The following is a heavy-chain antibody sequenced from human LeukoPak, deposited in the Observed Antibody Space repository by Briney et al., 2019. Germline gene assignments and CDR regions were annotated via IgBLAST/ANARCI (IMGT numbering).Heavy chain of an antibody. Sequence: SQTLSLTCTVSGGSISSGSYYWSWIRQPAGKGLEWIGRIYTSGSTNYNPSLKSRVTISVDTSKNQFSLRLSSVTAADTAVYYCARYIAAAGSVDYWGQGTLVTVSS. J-gene: IGHJ4*02. D-gene: IGHD6-13*01. CDR1: GGSISSGSYY. CDR3: ARYIAAAGSVDY. CDR2: IYTSGST. V-gene: IGHV4-61*02.